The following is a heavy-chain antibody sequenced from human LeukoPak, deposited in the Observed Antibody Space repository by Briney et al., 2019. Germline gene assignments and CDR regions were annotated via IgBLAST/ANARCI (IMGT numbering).Heavy chain of an antibody. Sequence: GGSLRLSCAASGFTVGNYGIHWVRQAPGKGLEWVAVISYDGSYKYYADSVKGRFTVSRDNSNTLYLQMNSLRAEDTAVYYCARDYSHYYDPGWYFDLWGRGTLVTVSS. J-gene: IGHJ2*01. V-gene: IGHV3-30*03. CDR3: ARDYSHYYDPGWYFDL. CDR2: ISYDGSYK. D-gene: IGHD3-22*01. CDR1: GFTVGNYG.